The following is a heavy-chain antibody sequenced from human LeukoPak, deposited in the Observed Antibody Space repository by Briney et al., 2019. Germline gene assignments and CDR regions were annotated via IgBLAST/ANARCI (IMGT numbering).Heavy chain of an antibody. Sequence: GGSLRLSCAASGFTFSSYAMSWVRQAPGKGLEWVSAISGRGGSTYYADSVKGRFTISRDNSKNTLYLQMNSLRAEDTAVYYCAKDAERDSSGYYYYYGTDVWGQGTTVTVSS. CDR2: ISGRGGST. D-gene: IGHD3-22*01. CDR1: GFTFSSYA. V-gene: IGHV3-23*01. CDR3: AKDAERDSSGYYYYYGTDV. J-gene: IGHJ6*02.